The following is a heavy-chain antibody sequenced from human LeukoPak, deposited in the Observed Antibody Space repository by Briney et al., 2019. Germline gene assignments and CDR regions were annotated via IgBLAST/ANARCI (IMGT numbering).Heavy chain of an antibody. CDR1: GITFSTHG. V-gene: IGHV3-23*01. CDR3: AKDGIYYDSSAYCNFDY. Sequence: GGSLRLSCVASGITFSTHGVSWVRQAPGKGLEWVSAISGSGDSTYYTDSVKGRFTISRDNSKNTLYLQMNSLRAEDTAIYYCAKDGIYYDSSAYCNFDYWGQGILVTVSS. CDR2: ISGSGDST. D-gene: IGHD3-22*01. J-gene: IGHJ4*02.